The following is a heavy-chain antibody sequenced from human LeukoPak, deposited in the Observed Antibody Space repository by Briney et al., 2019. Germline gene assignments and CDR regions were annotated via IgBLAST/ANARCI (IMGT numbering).Heavy chain of an antibody. Sequence: PGGSLRLSCAASGFTFSSYNMNWVRQAPGKGLEWVSYISSGGKSIYYAESVQGRFTISRDNAQNSLYPQMNSLRDEDTAVYYCARDLRGGQSAWGRGTLVTVSS. J-gene: IGHJ5*02. CDR3: ARDLRGGQSA. CDR1: GFTFSSYN. D-gene: IGHD3-10*01. CDR2: ISSGGKSI. V-gene: IGHV3-48*02.